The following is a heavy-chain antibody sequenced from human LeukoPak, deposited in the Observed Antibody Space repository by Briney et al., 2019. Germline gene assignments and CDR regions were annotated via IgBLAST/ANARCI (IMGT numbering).Heavy chain of an antibody. V-gene: IGHV3-21*01. Sequence: PGGSLRLSCAASGFTFSSYSMNWVRQAPGKGLEWVSSISSSSSYIYYADSVKGRFTISRDNAKNSLYLQMNSLRAEDTAVYYCARVNSGSYGGVGYWGQGTLVTVSS. J-gene: IGHJ4*02. CDR3: ARVNSGSYGGVGY. CDR1: GFTFSSYS. D-gene: IGHD1-26*01. CDR2: ISSSSSYI.